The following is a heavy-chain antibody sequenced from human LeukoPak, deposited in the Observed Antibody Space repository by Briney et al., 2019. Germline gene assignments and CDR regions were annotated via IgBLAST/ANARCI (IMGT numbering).Heavy chain of an antibody. CDR2: IYYSGST. CDR3: ARDRLHYYGMDV. J-gene: IGHJ6*02. CDR1: GGSFNSDGSY. D-gene: IGHD3-16*01. V-gene: IGHV4-31*03. Sequence: PSETLSLTCTVSGGSFNSDGSYWSWIRQHPGKGLEWIGYIYYSGSTYYNPSLKSRVTISADTSKNQFSLKLSSVTAADTAVYYCARDRLHYYGMDVWGQGTTVTVSS.